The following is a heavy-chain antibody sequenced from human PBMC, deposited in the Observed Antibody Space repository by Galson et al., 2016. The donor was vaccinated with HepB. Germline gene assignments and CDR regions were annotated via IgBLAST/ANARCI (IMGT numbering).Heavy chain of an antibody. Sequence: SVKVSCKASGYTFTTYALHWVRQAPGQRLEWMGWINAGNGNTKYSQKFQGRVTITRDTSASTAYMELSRLRSQDTAMYYCARRLSIAAATLDVWGQGTTVTVSS. CDR1: GYTFTTYA. CDR2: INAGNGNT. J-gene: IGHJ6*02. D-gene: IGHD6-13*01. V-gene: IGHV1-3*01. CDR3: ARRLSIAAATLDV.